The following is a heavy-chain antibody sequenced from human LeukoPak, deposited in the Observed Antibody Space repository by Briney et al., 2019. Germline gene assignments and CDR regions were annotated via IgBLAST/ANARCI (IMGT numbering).Heavy chain of an antibody. Sequence: PSQTLSLACTVSGGSFSSGGHYWSWIRQHPGKGLEWIGYIYYSGSTYYNPSLKSRLAISVDTSKNQFSLKLSSVTAADTAVYYCATRIHGSGSYPFDYWGQGTLVTVSS. CDR1: GGSFSSGGHY. D-gene: IGHD3-10*01. V-gene: IGHV4-31*03. J-gene: IGHJ4*02. CDR3: ATRIHGSGSYPFDY. CDR2: IYYSGST.